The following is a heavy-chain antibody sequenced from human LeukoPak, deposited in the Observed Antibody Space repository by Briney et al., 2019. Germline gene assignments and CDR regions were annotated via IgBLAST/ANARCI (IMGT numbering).Heavy chain of an antibody. V-gene: IGHV1-8*01. CDR1: GYTFTSYD. Sequence: ASVKVSCKASGYTFTSYDINWARQATGQGLEWMGRMNPNSGNTGYAQKFQGRVTMTRNTSISTAYMELSSLRSEDTAVYYCARGGTQYYDFWSGYSLAPYYYYYGMDVWGQGTTVTVSS. CDR2: MNPNSGNT. J-gene: IGHJ6*02. CDR3: ARGGTQYYDFWSGYSLAPYYYYYGMDV. D-gene: IGHD3-3*01.